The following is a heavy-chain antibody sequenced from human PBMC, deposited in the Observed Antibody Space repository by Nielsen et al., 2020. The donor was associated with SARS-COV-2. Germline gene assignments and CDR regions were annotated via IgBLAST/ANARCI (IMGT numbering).Heavy chain of an antibody. V-gene: IGHV1-69*04. CDR3: ARRGKRGYSYGWDY. CDR2: IIPILGIA. CDR1: GGTFSSYA. Sequence: SVKVSCKASGGTFSSYAISWVRQAPGQGLEWMGRIIPILGIANYAQKFQGRVTITADKSTSTAYMELSSLRSEDTAVYYCARRGKRGYSYGWDYWGQGTLVTVSS. J-gene: IGHJ4*02. D-gene: IGHD5-18*01.